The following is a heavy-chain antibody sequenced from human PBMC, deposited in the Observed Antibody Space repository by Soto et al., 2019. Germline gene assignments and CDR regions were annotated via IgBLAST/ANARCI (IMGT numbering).Heavy chain of an antibody. CDR3: ARAPVYCGGDCQYFDY. D-gene: IGHD2-21*02. J-gene: IGHJ4*02. CDR1: GGTFSSYA. CDR2: IIPIFGTA. Sequence: EASVKVSCKASGGTFSSYAISWVRQAPGQGLEWMGGIIPIFGTANYAQKFQGRVTITADESTSTAYMELSSLRSEDTAVYYCARAPVYCGGDCQYFDYWGQGTLVTVSS. V-gene: IGHV1-69*13.